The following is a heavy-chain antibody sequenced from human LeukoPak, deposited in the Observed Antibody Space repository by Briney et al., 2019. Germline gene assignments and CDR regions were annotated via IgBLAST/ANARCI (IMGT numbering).Heavy chain of an antibody. CDR1: GYTLTSYD. CDR2: MNPNSGNT. D-gene: IGHD2-2*01. V-gene: IGHV1-8*01. Sequence: ASVKVSCKASGYTLTSYDINWVRQATGQGLEWMGWMNPNSGNTGYAQKFQGRVTMTRNTSISTAYMELSSLRSEDTAVYYCARRRIVPAAVLDPWGQGTLVTVSS. CDR3: ARRRIVPAAVLDP. J-gene: IGHJ5*02.